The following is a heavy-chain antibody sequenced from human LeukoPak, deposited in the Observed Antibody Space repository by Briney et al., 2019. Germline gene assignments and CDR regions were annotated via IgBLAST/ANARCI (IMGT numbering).Heavy chain of an antibody. D-gene: IGHD3-10*01. Sequence: GESLKISCEGSGYRFSKYWIGWVRQMPGKGLEWMGIIYPDDPSTEYSPSLQGQVTISVDKSISTAYLQWSSLKASDAAMYYCACAYGSGSYYRGFDYWGQGTLVTVSS. CDR2: IYPDDPST. CDR3: ACAYGSGSYYRGFDY. J-gene: IGHJ4*02. V-gene: IGHV5-51*01. CDR1: GYRFSKYW.